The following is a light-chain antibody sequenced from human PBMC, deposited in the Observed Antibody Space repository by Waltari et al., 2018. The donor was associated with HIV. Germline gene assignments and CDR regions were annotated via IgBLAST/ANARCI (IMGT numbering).Light chain of an antibody. V-gene: IGLV6-57*02. CDR3: QSYDTSSHVV. Sequence: NFMLTQPHSVSESPGKTVTISCTGSSGSIASNSVQWYQQRPGSAPTTVIYEDRQRPSGVPYRFSGSIDSSSNSAYLTISGLKTEDEADDYCQSYDTSSHVVFGGGTKLTVL. CDR2: EDR. CDR1: SGSIASNS. J-gene: IGLJ2*01.